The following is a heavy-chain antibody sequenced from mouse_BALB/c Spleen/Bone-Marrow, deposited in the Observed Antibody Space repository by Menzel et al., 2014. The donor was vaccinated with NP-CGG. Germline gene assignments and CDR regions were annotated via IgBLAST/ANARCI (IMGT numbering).Heavy chain of an antibody. CDR1: GFTFSDYY. CDR2: ISDGGSYT. D-gene: IGHD1-1*01. Sequence: EVMLVESGGGLVKPGGSLKLSCAASGFTFSDYYMYWVRQTPEKRLEWVATISDGGSYTYYPGSVKGRFTISRDNAKNNLYLQMSSLKSEDTAMYYCARGSSYFGYWGQGTTLTVSS. CDR3: ARGSSYFGY. J-gene: IGHJ2*01. V-gene: IGHV5-4*02.